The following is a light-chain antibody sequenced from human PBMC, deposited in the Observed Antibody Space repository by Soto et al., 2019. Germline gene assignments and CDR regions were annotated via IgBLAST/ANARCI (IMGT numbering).Light chain of an antibody. CDR2: DVS. Sequence: QSAPTQPASVSGSPGQSITISCTGTSSDVGGYNYVSWYQQHPGKAPKLMIYDVSNRPSGVSNRFSGSKSGNTASLTISGLQAEDEADYYCSSYTSSGTFGVFGGGTKLTVL. CDR1: SSDVGGYNY. CDR3: SSYTSSGTFGV. V-gene: IGLV2-14*01. J-gene: IGLJ3*02.